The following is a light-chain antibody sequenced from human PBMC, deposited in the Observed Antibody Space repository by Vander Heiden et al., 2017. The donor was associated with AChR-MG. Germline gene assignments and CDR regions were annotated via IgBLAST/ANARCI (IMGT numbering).Light chain of an antibody. CDR2: GAS. Sequence: EIVLTQSPGALSLSPGERATLSCRASQSVGSSYLAWYQQKPGQAPRLLIYGASSRATGIPDRFSGSGSGTDFTLTISRLEPEDFAVYYCQQYGSSPPKTFGQGTKLEIK. CDR1: QSVGSSY. V-gene: IGKV3-20*01. J-gene: IGKJ2*01. CDR3: QQYGSSPPKT.